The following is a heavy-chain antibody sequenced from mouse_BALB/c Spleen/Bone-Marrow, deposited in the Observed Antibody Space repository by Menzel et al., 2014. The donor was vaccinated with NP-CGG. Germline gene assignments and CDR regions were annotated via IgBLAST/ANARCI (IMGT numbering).Heavy chain of an antibody. CDR3: SRWDYANAMDY. Sequence: SHGKSLEWIGYIDPYNGGTSYNQKFKGKATLTVDKSSSTAFMRLNSLTSEDSAVYYCSRWDYANAMDYWGQGTSVTVSS. D-gene: IGHD2-4*01. CDR2: IDPYNGGT. V-gene: IGHV1S135*01. J-gene: IGHJ4*01.